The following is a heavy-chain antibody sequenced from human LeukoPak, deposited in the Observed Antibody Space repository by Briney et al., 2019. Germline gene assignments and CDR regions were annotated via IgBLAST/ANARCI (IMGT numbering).Heavy chain of an antibody. CDR1: GFTFTTYS. V-gene: IGHV3-21*01. D-gene: IGHD2-15*01. J-gene: IGHJ4*02. CDR3: ARGMLEGYCSGGSCYLVDY. Sequence: KSGGSLRLSCAASGFTFTTYSMNWVRQAQGKGLEWVSSISSGSGYIYYADSVKGRFTISRDNAKSSLYLQMNSLRAEDTAVYYCARGMLEGYCSGGSCYLVDYWGQGTLVTVSS. CDR2: ISSGSGYI.